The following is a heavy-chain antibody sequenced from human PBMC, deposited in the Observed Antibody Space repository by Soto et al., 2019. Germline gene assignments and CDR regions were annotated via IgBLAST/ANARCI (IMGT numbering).Heavy chain of an antibody. CDR3: ARGPPLGYCSGVCDYGMDV. J-gene: IGHJ6*02. CDR2: IWNDDSKK. D-gene: IGHD2-15*01. Sequence: PGGSLRLSCSASGFSFITYVMHWVRQAPGKGLEWVAVIWNDDSKKSYEDSVKGRFTIARDNSKNTLYLQMSSLRGDDTAVYYCARGPPLGYCSGVCDYGMDVWGQGTTVTVSS. V-gene: IGHV3-33*01. CDR1: GFSFITYV.